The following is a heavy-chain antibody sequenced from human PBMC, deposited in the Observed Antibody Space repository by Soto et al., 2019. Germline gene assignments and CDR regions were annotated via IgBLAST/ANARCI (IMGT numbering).Heavy chain of an antibody. J-gene: IGHJ6*01. Sequence: GGSLRLSCAASGFTFSSYGMHWVRQAPGKGLEWVAVIWYDGSNKYYADSVKGRITISRDNSKNTLYLQMNSLRVEDTAVYYCAKNWGRGPYYYGMDVWGQGTTVTVSS. D-gene: IGHD7-27*01. CDR3: AKNWGRGPYYYGMDV. CDR2: IWYDGSNK. V-gene: IGHV3-33*06. CDR1: GFTFSSYG.